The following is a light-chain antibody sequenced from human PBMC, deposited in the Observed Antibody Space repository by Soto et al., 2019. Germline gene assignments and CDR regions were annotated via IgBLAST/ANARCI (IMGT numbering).Light chain of an antibody. CDR2: DAS. V-gene: IGKV3-11*01. J-gene: IGKJ1*01. CDR1: QSVSSN. Sequence: VVMTQSPATLSVSPGERATLSCRASQSVSSNLAWYQQKPGQAPRLLIYDASNRATGIPARFSGSGSGTDFTLTISSLETEDFAVYYCQQRSNWPKTFGQGTKLDIK. CDR3: QQRSNWPKT.